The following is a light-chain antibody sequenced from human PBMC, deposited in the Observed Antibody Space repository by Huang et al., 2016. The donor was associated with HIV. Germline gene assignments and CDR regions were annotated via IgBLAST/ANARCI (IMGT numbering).Light chain of an antibody. CDR3: LQDYSYPLT. CDR2: NAS. Sequence: AIQMTQSPSSLSASVGDRVTIHCRASQVIKNDLGWYQQKPGKPPKLLIYNASKLQGGVPSRFSGSGSGTDFTLTISSLLPEDFATYYCLQDYSYPLTFGGGTKVEIK. V-gene: IGKV1-6*01. CDR1: QVIKND. J-gene: IGKJ4*01.